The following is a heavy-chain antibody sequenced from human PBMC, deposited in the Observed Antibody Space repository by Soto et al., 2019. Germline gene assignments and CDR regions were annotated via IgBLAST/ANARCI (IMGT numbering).Heavy chain of an antibody. CDR2: ISAYNGNT. D-gene: IGHD3-16*01. J-gene: IGHJ4*02. V-gene: IGHV1-18*01. CDR3: ASGGTPIAY. Sequence: QVQLVQSGAEVKKPGASVKVSCKASGYTFTNFGISWVRQAPGQGLEWMGWISAYNGNTNYAQNVQGSVTRTTATSTRTAYMAVRSLRFDGTAVYSCASGGTPIAYGGQGTLVTVSS. CDR1: GYTFTNFG.